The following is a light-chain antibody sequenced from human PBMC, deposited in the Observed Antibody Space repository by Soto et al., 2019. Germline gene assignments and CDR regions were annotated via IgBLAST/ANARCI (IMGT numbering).Light chain of an antibody. Sequence: QSALTQPASVSGSPGQSITISCTGTSSDVGHYDLVSWYQQHPGEAPKLLIYEVTERPSGVSIRFSGSKSHYTASLTISGLQAEDEADYYCSSYAGRGVGVFGGGTKLTVL. CDR3: SSYAGRGVGV. CDR2: EVT. V-gene: IGLV2-23*02. J-gene: IGLJ2*01. CDR1: SSDVGHYDL.